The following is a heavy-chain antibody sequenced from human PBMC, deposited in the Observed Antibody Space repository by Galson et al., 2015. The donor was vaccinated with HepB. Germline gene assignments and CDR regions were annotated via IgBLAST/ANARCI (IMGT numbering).Heavy chain of an antibody. Sequence: SVKVSCKASGGTFNTYAMNWVRQAPGQGLEWVGGITSLFGTADYSQRFKGRVTITADDSTTTAYMELSSLTSDDTAVYYCARGSAYFDYWGQGTQVTVSS. CDR1: GGTFNTYA. V-gene: IGHV1-69*13. J-gene: IGHJ4*02. CDR2: ITSLFGTA. CDR3: ARGSAYFDY.